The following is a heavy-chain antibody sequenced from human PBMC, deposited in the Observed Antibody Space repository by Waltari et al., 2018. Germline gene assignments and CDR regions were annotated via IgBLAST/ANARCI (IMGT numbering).Heavy chain of an antibody. CDR2: IDPRGDRT. CDR3: ARGLMGYTFPMDV. J-gene: IGHJ6*02. D-gene: IGHD5-12*01. V-gene: IGHV1-46*01. Sequence: QVQLVQSGAEVKKPGASVKVSCKASGYTLTSHYVHWVRQAPGQGLEWMGIIDPRGDRTSYAQKFQDRVTMTRDTSTSTVYMELSSLRSEDTAVYYCARGLMGYTFPMDVWGQGTTVTVSS. CDR1: GYTLTSHY.